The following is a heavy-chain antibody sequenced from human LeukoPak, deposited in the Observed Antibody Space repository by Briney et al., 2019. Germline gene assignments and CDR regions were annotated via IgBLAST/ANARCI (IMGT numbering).Heavy chain of an antibody. CDR1: GGTFSSYA. J-gene: IGHJ5*02. CDR3: ASEAYYDFWSGYYTRWFDP. Sequence: ASVKVSCKASGGTFSSYAISWVRQAPGHGLEWMGGIIPIFGTANYAQKFQGRVTITADEYTSTAHMELSSLRSEDTAVYYCASEAYYDFWSGYYTRWFDPWGQGTLVTVSS. V-gene: IGHV1-69*01. D-gene: IGHD3-3*01. CDR2: IIPIFGTA.